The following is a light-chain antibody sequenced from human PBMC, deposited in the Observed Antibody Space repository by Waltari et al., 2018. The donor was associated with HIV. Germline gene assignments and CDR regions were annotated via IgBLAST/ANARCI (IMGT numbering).Light chain of an antibody. CDR1: NLGHKY. J-gene: IGLJ2*01. Sequence: SYEMTQPPSVSVSPGQTATITCSGENLGHKYVCWYQQRPGQSPVLVIYDDVKRPSGIPDRFSGSNSGNTATLTVSGTQPMDEADYYCQVWDDTNVVFGGGTKLTVL. V-gene: IGLV3-1*01. CDR2: DDV. CDR3: QVWDDTNVV.